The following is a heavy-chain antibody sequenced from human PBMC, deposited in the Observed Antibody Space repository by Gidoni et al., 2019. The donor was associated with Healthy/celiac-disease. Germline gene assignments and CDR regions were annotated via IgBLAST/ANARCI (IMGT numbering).Heavy chain of an antibody. J-gene: IGHJ3*02. D-gene: IGHD1-26*01. Sequence: EVQLLESGGGLVQPGGSLRLSCAASGFTFSSYAMSWVRQAPGKGLEWVSAISGSGGSTYYADSVKGRFTISRDNSKNTLYLQMNSLRAEDTAVYYCAAETGSGSYGLGDAFDIWGQGTMVTVSS. CDR1: GFTFSSYA. V-gene: IGHV3-23*01. CDR3: AAETGSGSYGLGDAFDI. CDR2: ISGSGGST.